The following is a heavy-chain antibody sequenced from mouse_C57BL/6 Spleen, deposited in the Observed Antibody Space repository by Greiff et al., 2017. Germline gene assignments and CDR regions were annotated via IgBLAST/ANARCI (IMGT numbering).Heavy chain of an antibody. D-gene: IGHD2-10*02. V-gene: IGHV5-9-1*02. CDR3: TREYDYFDY. CDR2: ISSGGDYI. CDR1: GFTFSSYA. Sequence: EVKLMESGAGLVKPGGSLKLSCAASGFTFSSYAMSWVRQTPEKRLEWVAYISSGGDYIYYADTVKGRFTISRDNARNTLYLQMSSLKSEDTAMYYCTREYDYFDYWGQGTTLTVSS. J-gene: IGHJ2*01.